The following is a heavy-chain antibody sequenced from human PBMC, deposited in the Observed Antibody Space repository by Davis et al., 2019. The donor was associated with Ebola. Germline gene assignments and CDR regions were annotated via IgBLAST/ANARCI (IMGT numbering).Heavy chain of an antibody. CDR3: LTEPSHTRARFLDQTTFNI. V-gene: IGHV3-15*05. Sequence: GESLKISCVASGFTFSDVWMSWVRQAPGKGLEWVGRIKSKTDCGTTDYAAPVKGRFTTSRDDSKNTLFLQINSLKTEDTALYYCLTEPSHTRARFLDQTTFNIWGQGTTVTVSS. J-gene: IGHJ6*02. CDR2: IKSKTDCGTT. CDR1: GFTFSDVW. D-gene: IGHD3-3*01.